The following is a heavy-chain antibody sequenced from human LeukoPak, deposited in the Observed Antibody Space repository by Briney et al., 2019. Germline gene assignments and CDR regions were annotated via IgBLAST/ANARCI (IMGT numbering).Heavy chain of an antibody. Sequence: ASVKVSCKASGYTFTLYTMHWVRQAPGQRLEWMGWINAGNGNTKYSQKFQGRVTITRDTSTSTAYMELSSLRSGDTAVYYCARALEYTYGPDAFDIWGQGTMVTASS. CDR1: GYTFTLYT. V-gene: IGHV1-3*01. CDR2: INAGNGNT. D-gene: IGHD5-18*01. CDR3: ARALEYTYGPDAFDI. J-gene: IGHJ3*02.